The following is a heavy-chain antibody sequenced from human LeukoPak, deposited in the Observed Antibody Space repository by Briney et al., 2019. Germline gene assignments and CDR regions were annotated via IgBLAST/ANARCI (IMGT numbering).Heavy chain of an antibody. D-gene: IGHD6-6*01. V-gene: IGHV1-69*13. CDR1: GGTFSSYA. CDR3: ARSSSSSRYFDY. Sequence: RASVKVSCKASGGTFSSYAISWVRQAPGQGLEWMGGIIPIFGTANYAQKFQGRVTITADESTSTAYMELSSLRSDDTAVYYCARSSSSSRYFDYWGQGTLVTVSS. CDR2: IIPIFGTA. J-gene: IGHJ4*02.